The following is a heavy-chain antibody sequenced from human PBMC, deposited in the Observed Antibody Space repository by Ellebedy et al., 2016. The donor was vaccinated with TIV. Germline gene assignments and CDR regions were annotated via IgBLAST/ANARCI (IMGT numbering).Heavy chain of an antibody. CDR1: GWSSSGYY. V-gene: IGHV4-34*01. CDR2: INHSGST. D-gene: IGHD4-11*01. J-gene: IGHJ1*01. CDR3: ASDSSNGSEYFQH. Sequence: SETLSLXXTVYGWSSSGYYWSWIRQPPGKGLEWIGEINHSGSTNYNPSLKSRVTISVDTSKNQFSLKLSSVTAADTAVYYCASDSSNGSEYFQHWGQGTLVTVSS.